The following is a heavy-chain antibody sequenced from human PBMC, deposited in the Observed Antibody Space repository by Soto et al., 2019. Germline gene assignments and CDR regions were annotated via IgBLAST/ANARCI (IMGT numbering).Heavy chain of an antibody. V-gene: IGHV4-4*02. D-gene: IGHD2-2*01. CDR1: GGSISSSNW. J-gene: IGHJ4*02. CDR2: SYHSGST. Sequence: QVQLQESGPGLVKPSGTLSLTCAVSGGSISSSNWWSWVRQPPGKGLEWTGESYHSGSTNYNPSLTSHVTISADKSKNKISLTLSSVTAADTAVYYCATLPATSDFDYWGQGTLVTVSS. CDR3: ATLPATSDFDY.